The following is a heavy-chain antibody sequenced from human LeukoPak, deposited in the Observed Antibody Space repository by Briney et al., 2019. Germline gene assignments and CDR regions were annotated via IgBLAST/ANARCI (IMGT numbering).Heavy chain of an antibody. J-gene: IGHJ4*02. CDR3: AKEIRFLEWLLFDY. D-gene: IGHD3-3*01. CDR1: GLTFSSYA. Sequence: PGGPLRLSCGASGLTFSSYAMSWVRHAPGKGLEWVLAISNSGGGTYYADSVKGRFTISRDNSKNTLYLQMNSLRAEDTAVYYCAKEIRFLEWLLFDYWGQGTLVTVSS. V-gene: IGHV3-23*01. CDR2: ISNSGGGT.